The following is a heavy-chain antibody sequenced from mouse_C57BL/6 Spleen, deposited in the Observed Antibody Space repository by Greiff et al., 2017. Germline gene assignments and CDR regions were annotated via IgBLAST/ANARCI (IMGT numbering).Heavy chain of an antibody. D-gene: IGHD4-1*01. CDR3: ARRTGTHFDY. Sequence: QVQLQQPGAELVRPGSSVKLSCKASGYPFTSYWMDWVKQRPGQGLEWIGNIYPSDSETHYNQKFKDKATLTVDKSSSTAYMQLSSLTSEDSAVYYCARRTGTHFDYWGQGTTLTVSS. V-gene: IGHV1-61*01. J-gene: IGHJ2*01. CDR1: GYPFTSYW. CDR2: IYPSDSET.